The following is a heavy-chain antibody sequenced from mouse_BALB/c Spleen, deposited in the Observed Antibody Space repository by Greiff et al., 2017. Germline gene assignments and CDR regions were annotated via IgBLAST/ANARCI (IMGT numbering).Heavy chain of an antibody. CDR3: AREPDDMYVWGAFLYAMDY. V-gene: IGHV5-4*02. D-gene: IGHD2-14*01. Sequence: EVKLVESGGGLVKPGGSLKLSCAASGFTFSDYYMYWVRQTPEKRLEWVATISDGGSYTYYPDSVKGRFTISRDNAKNNLFLQMSSLKSEDTSMYYCAREPDDMYVWGAFLYAMDYWGQGTSVTVSA. CDR1: GFTFSDYY. CDR2: ISDGGSYT. J-gene: IGHJ4*01.